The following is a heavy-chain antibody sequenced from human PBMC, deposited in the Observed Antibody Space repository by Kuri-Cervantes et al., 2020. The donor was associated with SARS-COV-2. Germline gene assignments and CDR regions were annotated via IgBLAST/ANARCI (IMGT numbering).Heavy chain of an antibody. CDR2: IYYSGST. Sequence: SQTLSLTCVVSGSSFSGYYWSWIRQPPGKGLEWIGYIYYSGSTNYNPSLKSRVTISVDTSKNQFSLRLSSVTAADTAVYYCAGSSGWYTYYYYGMDVWGQGTTVTVSS. CDR1: GSSFSGYY. J-gene: IGHJ6*02. CDR3: AGSSGWYTYYYYGMDV. D-gene: IGHD6-19*01. V-gene: IGHV4-59*01.